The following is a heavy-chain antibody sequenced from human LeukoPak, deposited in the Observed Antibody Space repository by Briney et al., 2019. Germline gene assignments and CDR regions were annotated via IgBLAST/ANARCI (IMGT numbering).Heavy chain of an antibody. V-gene: IGHV3-11*04. Sequence: GGSLRLSCAASGFTFSDYYMSWIRQAPGKGLEWVSYISSSGSTIYYADSVKGRFTISRNNAKNSLYLQMNSLRAEDTAVYYCARTEYYYDSSGYYYSYYFDYWGQGTLVTVCS. CDR1: GFTFSDYY. D-gene: IGHD3-22*01. J-gene: IGHJ4*02. CDR2: ISSSGSTI. CDR3: ARTEYYYDSSGYYYSYYFDY.